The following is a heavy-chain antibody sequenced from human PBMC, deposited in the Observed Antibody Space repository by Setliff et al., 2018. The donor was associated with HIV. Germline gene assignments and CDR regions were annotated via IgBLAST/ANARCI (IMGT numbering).Heavy chain of an antibody. CDR3: ARVGASGVPSTMDYYYYMDV. Sequence: SETLSLTCTVSGGSIRSSSHHWGWIRQSPGKGLQWIGSIYYSGSTHYNPSLESRVTMSVDTSRTQFSLKLRSVTAADTAVYYCARVGASGVPSTMDYYYYMDVWGKGTTVTVSS. J-gene: IGHJ6*03. V-gene: IGHV4-39*07. CDR2: IYYSGST. CDR1: GGSIRSSSHH. D-gene: IGHD3-10*01.